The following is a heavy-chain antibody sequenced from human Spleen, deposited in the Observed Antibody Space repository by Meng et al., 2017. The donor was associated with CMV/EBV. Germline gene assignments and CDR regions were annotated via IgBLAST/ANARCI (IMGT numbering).Heavy chain of an antibody. J-gene: IGHJ4*02. CDR3: ARRPYSNYDFDY. CDR1: GYSFTTYW. V-gene: IGHV5-51*01. Sequence: GESLKISCKGSGYSFTTYWIGWVRQMPGKGLEWMGIIYPDDSDTRYSPTFQGQVSISADKSISTAYLQWSSLKASDTAMYYCARRPYSNYDFDYWGQGALVTVSS. CDR2: IYPDDSDT. D-gene: IGHD4-11*01.